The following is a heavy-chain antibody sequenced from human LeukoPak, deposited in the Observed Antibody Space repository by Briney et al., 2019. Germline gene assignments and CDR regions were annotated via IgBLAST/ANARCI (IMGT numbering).Heavy chain of an antibody. CDR2: IYHSGST. D-gene: IGHD6-19*01. V-gene: IGHV4-38-2*02. J-gene: IGHJ4*02. CDR3: ARDLIAVAAFDY. CDR1: GYSISSGYY. Sequence: SETLSLTCAVSGYSISSGYYWGWIRQPPGKGLEWIGSIYHSGSTSYNPSLKSRVTISVDTSKNQFSLKLSSVTAADTAVYYRARDLIAVAAFDYWGQGTLVTVSS.